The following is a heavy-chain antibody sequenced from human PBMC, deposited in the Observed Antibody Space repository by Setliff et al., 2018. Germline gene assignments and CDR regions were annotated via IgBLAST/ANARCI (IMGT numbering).Heavy chain of an antibody. Sequence: PSETLSLTCTVSGASISSGTYYWGWIRQPPGKGLEWIGRIHYLGTTYSNASLASRLTMSVDTSKNQFSLRLTSVTAADTAVYYCARTGTYRYFDHGGQGTLVTVSS. J-gene: IGHJ4*02. CDR3: ARTGTYRYFDH. V-gene: IGHV4-39*01. CDR1: GASISSGTYY. CDR2: IHYLGTT. D-gene: IGHD1-1*01.